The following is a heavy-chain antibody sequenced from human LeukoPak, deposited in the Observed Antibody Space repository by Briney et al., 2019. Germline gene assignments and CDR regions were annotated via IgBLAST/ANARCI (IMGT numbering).Heavy chain of an antibody. CDR2: ISYDGSNK. D-gene: IGHD3-10*01. V-gene: IGHV3-30*18. CDR1: GFTFSSYG. J-gene: IGHJ5*02. Sequence: QPGRSLRLSCAASGFTFSSYGMHWVRQAPGKGLEWVAVISYDGSNKYYADSVKGRFTISRDNSKNTLYLQMNSLRAEDTAVYYCAKDGEYYGSGTTNWFDPWGQGTLVTVSS. CDR3: AKDGEYYGSGTTNWFDP.